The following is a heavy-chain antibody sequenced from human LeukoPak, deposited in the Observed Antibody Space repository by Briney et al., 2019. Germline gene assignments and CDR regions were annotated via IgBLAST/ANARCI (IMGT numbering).Heavy chain of an antibody. CDR1: GGSISSGGYY. CDR3: ANSMIVVVAQFDY. Sequence: SETLSLTCTVSGGSISSGGYYWSWIRQHPGKGLEWIGYIYYSGSTYYNPSLKSRVTISVDTSKNQFSLKLSSVTAADTAVYYCANSMIVVVAQFDYWGQGTLVTVSS. V-gene: IGHV4-31*03. CDR2: IYYSGST. D-gene: IGHD3-22*01. J-gene: IGHJ4*02.